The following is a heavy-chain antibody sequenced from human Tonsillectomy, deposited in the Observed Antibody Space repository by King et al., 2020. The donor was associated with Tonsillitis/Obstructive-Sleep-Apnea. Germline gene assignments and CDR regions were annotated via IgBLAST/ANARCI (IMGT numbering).Heavy chain of an antibody. CDR1: GFTFSTYE. CDR2: ISSSGSSI. D-gene: IGHD4-11*01. V-gene: IGHV3-48*03. Sequence: VQLVESGGGLVQPGGSLRLSCAASGFTFSTYEMNWVRQAPGKGLEWISYISSSGSSIYYADSLKGRFTISRDNAKNSLYLEMNSLRAEDTAVYYCARDEATVTIYGMVVWGQGPTVTV. J-gene: IGHJ6*02. CDR3: ARDEATVTIYGMVV.